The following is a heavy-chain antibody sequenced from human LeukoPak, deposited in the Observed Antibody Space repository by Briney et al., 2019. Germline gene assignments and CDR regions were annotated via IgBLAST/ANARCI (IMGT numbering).Heavy chain of an antibody. D-gene: IGHD3-10*01. CDR2: ISGSGGST. J-gene: IGHJ3*02. CDR1: GFTFDDYA. V-gene: IGHV3-23*01. Sequence: GGSLRLSCAASGFTFDDYAMHWVRQAPGKGLEWVSGISGSGGSTYYADSVKGRFTISRDNSKNTLYLQMNSLRAEDTAVYYCAKSYGSGTNDAFDIWGQGTMVTVSS. CDR3: AKSYGSGTNDAFDI.